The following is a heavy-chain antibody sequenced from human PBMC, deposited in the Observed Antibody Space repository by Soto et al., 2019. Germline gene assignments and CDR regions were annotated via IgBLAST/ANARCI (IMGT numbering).Heavy chain of an antibody. CDR3: ARYESPKYSDYTYGTDV. Sequence: GESLKISGRASGYTFSTDSLGWGRQKAGKGLEWMCIIYPVDSETRFSPSVQGQITMSVDESINPAYVQWSSLKASDPAIYFCARYESPKYSDYTYGTDVWGQGTTVTVSS. CDR2: IYPVDSET. J-gene: IGHJ6*02. D-gene: IGHD5-12*01. CDR1: GYTFSTDS. V-gene: IGHV5-51*01.